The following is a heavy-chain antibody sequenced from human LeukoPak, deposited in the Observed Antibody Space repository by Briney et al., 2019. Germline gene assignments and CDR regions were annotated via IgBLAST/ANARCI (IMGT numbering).Heavy chain of an antibody. J-gene: IGHJ4*02. V-gene: IGHV1-46*01. Sequence: GASVKVSCTASGYSFTSNYIHWVRQAPGQGLEWMGMIYPRDGSTGYAQKFQGRVTVARDTSTSTVHMELSGLRSEDTAVYYCARDQEAFDYWGQGTLVTVSS. CDR1: GYSFTSNY. CDR3: ARDQEAFDY. CDR2: IYPRDGST.